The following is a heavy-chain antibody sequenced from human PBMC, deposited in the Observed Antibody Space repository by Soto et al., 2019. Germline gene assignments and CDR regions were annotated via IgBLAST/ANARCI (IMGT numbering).Heavy chain of an antibody. Sequence: QVQLVESGGGVVQPGRSLRLSCAASGFTFSSYAMHWVRQAPGKGLEWVAVISYDGSNKYYADSVKGRFTISRDNSKNPLYLQMNSLRAEDTAVDYCARTVDWGQGTLVTVSS. V-gene: IGHV3-30-3*01. CDR2: ISYDGSNK. CDR1: GFTFSSYA. J-gene: IGHJ4*02. CDR3: ARTVD.